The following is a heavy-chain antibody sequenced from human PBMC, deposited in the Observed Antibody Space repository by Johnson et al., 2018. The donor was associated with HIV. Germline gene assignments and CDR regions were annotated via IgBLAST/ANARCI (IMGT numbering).Heavy chain of an antibody. CDR3: AKALRGYCTGGVCYNRIAAAGDAFDI. V-gene: IGHV3-23*04. J-gene: IGHJ3*02. Sequence: VQLVESGGGLVQPGGSLRLSCAASGFTFSSYAMSWVRQAPGKGLEWVSAISGSGGSTYYADSVKGRFTISRDNSKNTLYLQMNSLRAEDTAVYYCAKALRGYCTGGVCYNRIAAAGDAFDIWGQGTMVTVSS. CDR2: ISGSGGST. CDR1: GFTFSSYA. D-gene: IGHD2-8*02.